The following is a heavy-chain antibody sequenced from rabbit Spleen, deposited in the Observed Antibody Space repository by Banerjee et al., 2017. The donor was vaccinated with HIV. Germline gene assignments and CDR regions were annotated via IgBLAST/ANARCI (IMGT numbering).Heavy chain of an antibody. J-gene: IGHJ4*01. CDR2: IAAGSGGST. CDR3: ARFYAGYGDFGHAAM. D-gene: IGHD7-1*01. V-gene: IGHV1S40*01. CDR1: GFSFSSGYQ. Sequence: QSLEESGGDLVKPGASLTLTCTASGFSFSSGYQMCWVRQAPGKGLEWIACIAAGSGGSTYYASWAKGRFTISKTSSTTVTLQMTSLTAADTATYFCARFYAGYGDFGHAAMWGQGTLVTVS.